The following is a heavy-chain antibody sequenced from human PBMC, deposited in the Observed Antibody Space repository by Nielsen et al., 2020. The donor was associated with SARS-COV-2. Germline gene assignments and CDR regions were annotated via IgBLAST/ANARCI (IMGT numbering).Heavy chain of an antibody. CDR1: GYTFTSYY. CDR3: AGVGVVGATFDS. V-gene: IGHV1-46*01. D-gene: IGHD1-26*01. Sequence: ASVKVSCKASGYTFTSYYLAWVRQAPGQGLEWLGIINPLGGSTDYAQKFQGRVTMTSDTSTSTVNMELTSLRAEDTAVYYCAGVGVVGATFDSWGQGTLVTVSS. J-gene: IGHJ4*02. CDR2: INPLGGST.